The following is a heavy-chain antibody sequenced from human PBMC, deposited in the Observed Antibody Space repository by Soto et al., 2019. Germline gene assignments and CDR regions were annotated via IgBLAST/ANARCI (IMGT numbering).Heavy chain of an antibody. Sequence: PGGSLRLSCAASGFTFNTYAMNWVRQAPGKGLEWVSGIGGSGGSTYYADSVKGRFTISRDNSKNTLYLQMNSLRAEDTAVYYCTTGIYYDISTGYHNVAYWGQGALVTVSS. V-gene: IGHV3-23*01. D-gene: IGHD3-9*01. CDR2: IGGSGGST. CDR1: GFTFNTYA. CDR3: TTGIYYDISTGYHNVAY. J-gene: IGHJ4*02.